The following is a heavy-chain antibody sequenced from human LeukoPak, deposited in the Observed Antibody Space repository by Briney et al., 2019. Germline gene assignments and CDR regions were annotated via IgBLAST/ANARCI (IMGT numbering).Heavy chain of an antibody. D-gene: IGHD6-13*01. CDR3: AKFNSSRQGGYFDY. J-gene: IGHJ4*02. CDR2: ISGSGGST. Sequence: GGSLRLSCAASGFTFSSYAMSWVRQAPGKGLEWVSAISGSGGSTYYADSVKGRFTISRDNSKNTLHLQMNSLRAEDTAVYYCAKFNSSRQGGYFDYWGQGTLDTVSS. V-gene: IGHV3-23*01. CDR1: GFTFSSYA.